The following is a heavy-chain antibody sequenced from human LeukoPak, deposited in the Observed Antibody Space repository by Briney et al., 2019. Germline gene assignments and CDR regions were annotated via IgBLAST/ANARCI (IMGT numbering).Heavy chain of an antibody. V-gene: IGHV1-2*02. D-gene: IGHD2-15*01. CDR1: GYTFTGYY. CDR3: ARGGLGYCSGGSCYRLDP. J-gene: IGHJ5*02. CDR2: INPNSGGT. Sequence: GASVKVSCKASGYTFTGYYMHWVRQAPGQGLEWMGWINPNSGGTNYAQKFQGRVTVTRDTSISTAYMELSRLRSDDTAVYYCARGGLGYCSGGSCYRLDPWGQGTLVTVSS.